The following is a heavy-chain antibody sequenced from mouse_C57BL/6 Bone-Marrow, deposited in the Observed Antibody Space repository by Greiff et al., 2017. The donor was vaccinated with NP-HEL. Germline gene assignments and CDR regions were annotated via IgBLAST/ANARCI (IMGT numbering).Heavy chain of an antibody. Sequence: EVKVEESGGGLVKPGGSLKLSCAASGFTFSDYGMHWVRQAPEKGLEWVAYISSGSSTIYYADTVKGRFTISRDKAKNTLFLQMTSLRSEDTAMYYCARGHYGSSLDYWGQGTTLTVSS. CDR3: ARGHYGSSLDY. J-gene: IGHJ2*01. CDR2: ISSGSSTI. CDR1: GFTFSDYG. V-gene: IGHV5-17*01. D-gene: IGHD1-1*01.